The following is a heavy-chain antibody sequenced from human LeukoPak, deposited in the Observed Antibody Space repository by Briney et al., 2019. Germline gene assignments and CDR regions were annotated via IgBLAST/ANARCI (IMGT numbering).Heavy chain of an antibody. CDR3: ARGGYSYGGYYYMDV. Sequence: GGSLRLSCAASGFTFSSYEMHWVRQAPGKGLEWVSYISSSGSTIYYADSVKGRFTISRDNAKNSLYLQMNSLRAEDTAVYYCARGGYSYGGYYYMDVWGKGTTVTVSS. CDR1: GFTFSSYE. V-gene: IGHV3-48*03. D-gene: IGHD5-18*01. CDR2: ISSSGSTI. J-gene: IGHJ6*03.